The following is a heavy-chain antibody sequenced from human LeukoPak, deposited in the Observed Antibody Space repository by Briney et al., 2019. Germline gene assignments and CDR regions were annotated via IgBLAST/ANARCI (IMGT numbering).Heavy chain of an antibody. V-gene: IGHV3-21*01. Sequence: GGSLRLSCAASGFTFSGYSMNWVRQARGKGLEWVSSISSGSSFIYYADSVKGRLTIYRDNATNSLYLQMNSRRAEDTAVYYWARDEGGERWFDPWGQGTLVTVSS. CDR3: ARDEGGERWFDP. CDR1: GFTFSGYS. CDR2: ISSGSSFI. D-gene: IGHD1-26*01. J-gene: IGHJ5*02.